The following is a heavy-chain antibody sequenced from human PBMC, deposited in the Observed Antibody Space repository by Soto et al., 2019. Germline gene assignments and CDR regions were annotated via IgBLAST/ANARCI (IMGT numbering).Heavy chain of an antibody. Sequence: GGSLRLSCAASGFMFENYAMSWVRQAPGKGLEWVATVRGNSYGAYYADSVRGRLIISRDNSKNTMSLQLNSLRDDDTAIYYCAKGKSENGVDWLDPWGPGTLVTVSS. J-gene: IGHJ5*02. D-gene: IGHD2-8*01. CDR1: GFMFENYA. CDR3: AKGKSENGVDWLDP. V-gene: IGHV3-23*01. CDR2: VRGNSYGA.